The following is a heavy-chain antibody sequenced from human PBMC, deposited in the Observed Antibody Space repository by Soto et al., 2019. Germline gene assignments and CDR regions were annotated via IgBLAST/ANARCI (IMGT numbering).Heavy chain of an antibody. V-gene: IGHV3-33*01. CDR1: GFTFSSYG. CDR3: ARETRFGDYGMDV. CDR2: IWYDGSNK. D-gene: IGHD3-10*01. Sequence: GGSLRLSCAASGFTFSSYGMHWVRQAPGKGLEWVAVIWYDGSNKYYADSVKGRFTISRDNSKNTLYLQMNSLRAEDTAVYYCARETRFGDYGMDVWGQGTTVTVSS. J-gene: IGHJ6*02.